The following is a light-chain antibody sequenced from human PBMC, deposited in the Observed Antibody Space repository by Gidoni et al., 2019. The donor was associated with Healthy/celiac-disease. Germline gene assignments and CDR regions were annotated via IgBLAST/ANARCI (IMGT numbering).Light chain of an antibody. CDR3: QQYNSYPWM. CDR1: QRISSW. CDR2: DAS. Sequence: DIQMTPSPSTLSASVGDRVTITCRASQRISSWLAWYQQKPGKAPKLLIYDASSLESGVPSRFSCSGSGTEFTLTISSLQPDDFATYYCQQYNSYPWMFGQGTKVEIK. J-gene: IGKJ1*01. V-gene: IGKV1-5*01.